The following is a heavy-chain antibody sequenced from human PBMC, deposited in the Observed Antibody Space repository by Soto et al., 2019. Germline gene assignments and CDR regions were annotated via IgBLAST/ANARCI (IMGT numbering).Heavy chain of an antibody. V-gene: IGHV4-34*01. CDR2: INHSGST. Sequence: SETLSLTCAVYGGSFTGSYWSWIRQPPGKGLEWIGEINHSGSTNYNPSLKSRVTISVDTSRNQFSLKLNSVTAADTAVYYCASDMAAASGYWGQGTLVTVSS. CDR1: GGSFTGSY. D-gene: IGHD6-13*01. J-gene: IGHJ4*02. CDR3: ASDMAAASGY.